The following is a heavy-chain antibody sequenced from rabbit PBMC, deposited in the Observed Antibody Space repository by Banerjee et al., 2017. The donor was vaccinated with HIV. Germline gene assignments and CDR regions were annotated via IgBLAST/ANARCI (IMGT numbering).Heavy chain of an antibody. J-gene: IGHJ4*01. CDR1: GIDLSSCG. V-gene: IGHV1S40*01. Sequence: LTLSCKASGIDLSSCGISWVRQAPGKGLEWIACINTSSGNTVYATWAKGRFTISKTSWTTVTLQMTSLTAADTATYFCARDLAGVIGWNFGLWGPGTLVTVS. CDR2: INTSSGNT. CDR3: ARDLAGVIGWNFGL. D-gene: IGHD4-1*01.